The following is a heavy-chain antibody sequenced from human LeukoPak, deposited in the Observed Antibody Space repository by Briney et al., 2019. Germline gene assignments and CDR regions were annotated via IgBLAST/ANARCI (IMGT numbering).Heavy chain of an antibody. CDR1: GYSFTSYW. CDR2: IYTGDSDT. CDR3: ARLVTIFGVVRGAFDI. V-gene: IGHV5-51*01. J-gene: IGHJ3*02. Sequence: GESLKISCKGSGYSFTSYWIGWVRQMPGKGLEWMGIIYTGDSDTRYSPSFQGQVTISADKSISTAYLQWSSLKASDTAMYYCARLVTIFGVVRGAFDIWGQGTMVTVSS. D-gene: IGHD3-3*01.